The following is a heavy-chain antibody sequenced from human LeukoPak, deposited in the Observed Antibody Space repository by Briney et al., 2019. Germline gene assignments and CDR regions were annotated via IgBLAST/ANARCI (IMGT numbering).Heavy chain of an antibody. CDR2: ISGSADNT. Sequence: GGSLRLSCAASGFTFSSYAMSWVRQAPGRGLEWLSAISGSADNTYYADSVKGLFTISRDNTKNTLYLQMNSLRAEDTAVYYCATLVFDSSGYSYFDYWGPGTLVTVSS. D-gene: IGHD3-9*01. CDR3: ATLVFDSSGYSYFDY. CDR1: GFTFSSYA. J-gene: IGHJ4*02. V-gene: IGHV3-23*01.